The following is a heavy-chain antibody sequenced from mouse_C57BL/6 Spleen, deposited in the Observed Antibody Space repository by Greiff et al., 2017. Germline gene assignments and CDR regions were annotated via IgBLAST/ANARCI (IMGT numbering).Heavy chain of an antibody. CDR2: IYPGDGDT. J-gene: IGHJ4*01. CDR1: GYAFSSYW. Sequence: QVQLQQSGAELVKPGASVKISCKASGYAFSSYWMNWVKQRPGKGLEWIGQIYPGDGDTNYNGKFKGKATLTADKSSSTAYMQLSSLTSEDSAVYFCARGIYDGSMDYWGQGTSVTVYS. D-gene: IGHD2-3*01. V-gene: IGHV1-80*01. CDR3: ARGIYDGSMDY.